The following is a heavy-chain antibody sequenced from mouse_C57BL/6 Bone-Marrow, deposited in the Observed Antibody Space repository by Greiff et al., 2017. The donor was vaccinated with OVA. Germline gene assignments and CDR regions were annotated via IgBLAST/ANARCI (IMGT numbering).Heavy chain of an antibody. CDR2: FHPYNDDT. CDR1: GYTFTTYP. CDR3: ARRYYYGSRHWYFDV. D-gene: IGHD1-1*01. J-gene: IGHJ1*03. Sequence: QVQLQQSGAELVKPGASVKMSCKASGYTFTTYPIEWMKQNHGKSLEWIGNFHPYNDDTKYNEKFKGKATLTVEKSSSTVYLELSRLTSDDSAVYYCARRYYYGSRHWYFDVWGKGTTVTVSS. V-gene: IGHV1-47*01.